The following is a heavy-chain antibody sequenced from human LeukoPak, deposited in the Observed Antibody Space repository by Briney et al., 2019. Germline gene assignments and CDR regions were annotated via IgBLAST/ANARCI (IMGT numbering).Heavy chain of an antibody. CDR3: ARFADRGWYFDY. V-gene: IGHV4-39*07. D-gene: IGHD2-15*01. CDR1: GGSISNYY. Sequence: SETLSLTCTVSGGSISNYYWGWIRQPPGKGLEWIGSIYYSGSTYYNPSLKSRVTISVDTSKNQFSLKLSSVTAADTAVYYCARFADRGWYFDYWGQGTLVTVSS. J-gene: IGHJ4*02. CDR2: IYYSGST.